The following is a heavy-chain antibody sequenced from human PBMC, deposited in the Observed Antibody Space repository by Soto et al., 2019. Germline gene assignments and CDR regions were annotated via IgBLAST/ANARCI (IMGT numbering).Heavy chain of an antibody. CDR3: ARESESYYYDSSGYSLLDY. CDR1: GGSFSSYA. D-gene: IGHD3-22*01. Sequence: SVNVSCQASGGSFSSYAISWVRQAPGQGLEWMGGIIPIFGTANYAQKFQGRVTITADESTSTAYMELSSLRSEDTAVYYCARESESYYYDSSGYSLLDYWGQGTLVTVSS. J-gene: IGHJ4*02. CDR2: IIPIFGTA. V-gene: IGHV1-69*13.